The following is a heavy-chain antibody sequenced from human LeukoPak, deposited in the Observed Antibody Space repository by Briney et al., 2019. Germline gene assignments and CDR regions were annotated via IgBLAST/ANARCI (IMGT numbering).Heavy chain of an antibody. D-gene: IGHD3-10*01. CDR2: IYYSGST. Sequence: PSETLSLTCTVSGGSISSGGYYWSWIRQHPGKGLEWIGYIYYSGSTYYNPSLKSRVTISVDTSKNQFSLKLTSVTAADTAVYYCARAYGSGNYGVDYWGQGTLVTVSS. CDR3: ARAYGSGNYGVDY. CDR1: GGSISSGGYY. J-gene: IGHJ4*02. V-gene: IGHV4-31*03.